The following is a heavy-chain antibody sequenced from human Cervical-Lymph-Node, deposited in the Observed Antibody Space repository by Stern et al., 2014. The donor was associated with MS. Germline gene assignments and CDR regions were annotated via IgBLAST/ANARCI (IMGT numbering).Heavy chain of an antibody. CDR2: IYPGDSDT. J-gene: IGHJ5*02. CDR3: ARGIWSFDL. V-gene: IGHV5-51*01. CDR1: GYTFTTYW. Sequence: VQLVQSGAEVKKPGESLAISCECSGYTFTTYWIGWVRQVPGKGLEWMGSIYPGDSDTTYNPSIAGQVTISADKSSSTASLQWSSLKASDTAVYYCARGIWSFDLWGQGTLVTVSS. D-gene: IGHD2-15*01.